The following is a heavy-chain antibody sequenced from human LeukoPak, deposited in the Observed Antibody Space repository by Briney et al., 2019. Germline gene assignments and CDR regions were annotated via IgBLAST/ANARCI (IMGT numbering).Heavy chain of an antibody. V-gene: IGHV3-33*06. CDR3: AKDTAVQFLEPAS. CDR2: IWFDGSVK. D-gene: IGHD3-3*01. Sequence: GGSLRLSCAASGFTFNTHGMHWVRQAPGKGLEWVAAIWFDGSVKHYSDAVKGRFTISRDNSLNTLYLQMNSLRVEDTAIYYCAKDTAVQFLEPASWGQGTLVTVSS. J-gene: IGHJ5*02. CDR1: GFTFNTHG.